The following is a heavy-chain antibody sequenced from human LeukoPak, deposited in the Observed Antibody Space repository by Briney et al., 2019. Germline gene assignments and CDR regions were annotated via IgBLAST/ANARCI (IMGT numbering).Heavy chain of an antibody. CDR3: AKSDEAVAWSFMQY. D-gene: IGHD6-19*01. V-gene: IGHV3-9*01. CDR2: IRWNSGSI. J-gene: IGHJ4*02. CDR1: GFTFDDYA. Sequence: GGSLRLSCAASGFTFDDYAMHWVRQAPGKGLEWVSGIRWNSGSIGYADSVKGRFTISRDNAKNSLYLQMNSLRAEDTALYYCAKSDEAVAWSFMQYWGQGTLVTVSS.